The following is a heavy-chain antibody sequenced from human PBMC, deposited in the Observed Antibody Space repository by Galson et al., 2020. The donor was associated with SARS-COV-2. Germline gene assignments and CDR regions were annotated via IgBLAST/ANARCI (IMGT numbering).Heavy chain of an antibody. CDR3: ARRLLVRHYMDV. CDR2: ISSSGST. Sequence: SETLSLTCTVSSDSISRGVYYWNWIRQHPGKGLEWIGYISSSGSTHYTPSLKSLITISVDTSKNQFSLNLSSVSAADTAVYYCARRLLVRHYMDVWGKGTTVTVSS. D-gene: IGHD2-21*02. J-gene: IGHJ6*03. CDR1: SDSISRGVYY. V-gene: IGHV4-31*01.